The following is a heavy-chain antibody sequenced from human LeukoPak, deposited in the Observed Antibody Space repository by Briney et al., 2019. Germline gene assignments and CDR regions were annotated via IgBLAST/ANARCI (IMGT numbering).Heavy chain of an antibody. V-gene: IGHV3-7*01. CDR3: ATYSGYDFDAFDI. D-gene: IGHD5-12*01. CDR1: GFTFSSYW. J-gene: IGHJ3*02. Sequence: GGPLRLSCAASGFTFSSYWMSWVRQAPGKGLEWVANIKQDGSEKYYVDSVKGRFTISRDNAKNSLYLQMNSLRAEDTAVYYCATYSGYDFDAFDIWGQGTMVTVSS. CDR2: IKQDGSEK.